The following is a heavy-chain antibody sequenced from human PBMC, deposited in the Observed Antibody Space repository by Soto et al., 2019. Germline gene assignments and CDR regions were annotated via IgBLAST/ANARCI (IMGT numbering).Heavy chain of an antibody. CDR2: IIPIFETA. V-gene: IGHV1-69*01. D-gene: IGHD6-6*01. J-gene: IGHJ4*02. CDR3: AIGDRSSWIGNH. CDR1: GGTFSSHA. Sequence: QVHLVQSGAEVTKAGSSVKVSCKASGGTFSSHAFSWVRQAPGQGLEWVGGIIPIFETANYAQEFQGRVTISADESTNTVILELKNLRSDDTAIYFCAIGDRSSWIGNHWAPGTQVTVS.